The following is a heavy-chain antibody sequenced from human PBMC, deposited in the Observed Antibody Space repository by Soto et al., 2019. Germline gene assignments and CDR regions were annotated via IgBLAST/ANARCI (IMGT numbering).Heavy chain of an antibody. CDR1: GYTFTSYD. Sequence: QVQLVQSGAEVKKPGASVKVSCKASGYTFTSYDINWVRQATGQGLEWMGWMNPNSGNTGYAQKFQGRVTMTRNTSISTAYMELSSLRSEDTAVYYCARGPIGWVWKTHDAFDIWGQGTMVTVSS. CDR2: MNPNSGNT. D-gene: IGHD1-1*01. J-gene: IGHJ3*02. CDR3: ARGPIGWVWKTHDAFDI. V-gene: IGHV1-8*01.